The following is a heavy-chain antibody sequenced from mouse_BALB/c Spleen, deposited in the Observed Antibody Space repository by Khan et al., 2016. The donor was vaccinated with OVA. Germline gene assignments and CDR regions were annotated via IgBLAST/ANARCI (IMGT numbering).Heavy chain of an antibody. CDR2: INTETGEP. Sequence: QIQLVQSGPELKKPGETVKISCKASGYTFTDYSMHWAKQAPGKGLKWMGWINTETGEPTFADDFKGRFAFSLETSASTAYLQINNLKNEDTATYFCARMDDYDWAWFAYWGQGTLVTVSA. D-gene: IGHD2-4*01. CDR1: GYTFTDYS. CDR3: ARMDDYDWAWFAY. V-gene: IGHV9-2-1*01. J-gene: IGHJ3*01.